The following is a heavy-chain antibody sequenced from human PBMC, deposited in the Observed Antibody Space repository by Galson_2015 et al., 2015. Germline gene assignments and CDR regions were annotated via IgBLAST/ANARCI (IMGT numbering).Heavy chain of an antibody. D-gene: IGHD5-12*01. V-gene: IGHV4-61*01. CDR1: GGSVSSGSYY. CDR3: ARKWLRKENWFDP. CDR2: IYYSGST. J-gene: IGHJ5*02. Sequence: LSLTCTVSGGSVSSGSYYWSWIRQPPGKGLEWIGYIYYSGSTNYNPSLKSRVTISVDTSKNQFSLKLSSVTAADTAVYYCARKWLRKENWFDPWGQGTLVTVSS.